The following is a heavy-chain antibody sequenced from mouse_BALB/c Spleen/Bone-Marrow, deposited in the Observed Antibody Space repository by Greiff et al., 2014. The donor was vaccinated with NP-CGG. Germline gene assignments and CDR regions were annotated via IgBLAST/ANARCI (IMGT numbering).Heavy chain of an antibody. CDR2: ISSGGSYT. CDR1: GFTFSSYG. Sequence: EVKLEESGGDLVKPGGSLKLSCAASGFTFSSYGVSWVRQTPDKRQEWVATISSGGSYTYYPDSVKGRFTISRDNAKNTLYLQMSSLKSEDTAMYYCARRDYDYDGPWFAYWGQGTLVTVSA. CDR3: ARRDYDYDGPWFAY. J-gene: IGHJ3*01. D-gene: IGHD2-4*01. V-gene: IGHV5-6*02.